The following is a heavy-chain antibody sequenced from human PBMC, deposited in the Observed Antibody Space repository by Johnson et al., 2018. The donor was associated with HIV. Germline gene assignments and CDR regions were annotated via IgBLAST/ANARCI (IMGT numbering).Heavy chain of an antibody. CDR3: ATDSDYSSWCGVHSFNI. Sequence: VQLVESGGGLVQPARSLRLSCAASGFTFDDYAMHWVRQDQGKGLEWVAGITLNSGSIGYADSVQGRFTISRDNGKNSLYLQMNSMRTEDTALYNCATDSDYSSWCGVHSFNIWGPGTTVTVSS. CDR1: GFTFDDYA. CDR2: ITLNSGSI. V-gene: IGHV3-9*01. D-gene: IGHD3-22*01. J-gene: IGHJ3*02.